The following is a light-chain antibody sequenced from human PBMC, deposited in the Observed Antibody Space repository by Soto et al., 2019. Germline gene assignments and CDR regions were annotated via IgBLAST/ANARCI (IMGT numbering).Light chain of an antibody. CDR1: QGISNW. CDR3: QQANSFPLT. Sequence: DIQMTQSPSSVSASVGDRVTITGRASQGISNWLAWYQQKPGKAPKLLIFAASTLKSGVPSRFSCSGSGTDFTFTISSLQPEDFATYYCQQANSFPLTFGGGTRVEIK. J-gene: IGKJ4*01. V-gene: IGKV1-12*01. CDR2: AAS.